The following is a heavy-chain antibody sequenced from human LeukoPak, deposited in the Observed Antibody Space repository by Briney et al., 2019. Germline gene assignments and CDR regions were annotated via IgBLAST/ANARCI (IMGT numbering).Heavy chain of an antibody. CDR2: IYYSGST. V-gene: IGHV4-59*01. CDR3: ARDLGVDILTGYRTVNWFDP. J-gene: IGHJ5*02. CDR1: GGSISSYY. Sequence: SETLSLTCTVSGGSISSYYWSWIRQPLGKGLEWIGYIYYSGSTNYNPSLKSRVTISVDTSKNQFSLKLSSVTAADTAVYYCARDLGVDILTGYRTVNWFDPWGQGTLVTVSS. D-gene: IGHD3-9*01.